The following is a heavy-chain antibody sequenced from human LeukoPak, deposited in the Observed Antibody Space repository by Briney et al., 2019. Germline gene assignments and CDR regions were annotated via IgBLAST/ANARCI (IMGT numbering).Heavy chain of an antibody. D-gene: IGHD3-10*01. V-gene: IGHV4-4*07. Sequence: SETLSLTCTVSGGSISSYYWSWIRQPAGKGLEWIGRIYTSGSTNYNPSLKSRVTMSVDTSKNQFSLKLSSVTAADTAVYYCARGDDLWFGELLTVWGQGTLVTVSS. CDR3: ARGDDLWFGELLTV. J-gene: IGHJ3*01. CDR1: GGSISSYY. CDR2: IYTSGST.